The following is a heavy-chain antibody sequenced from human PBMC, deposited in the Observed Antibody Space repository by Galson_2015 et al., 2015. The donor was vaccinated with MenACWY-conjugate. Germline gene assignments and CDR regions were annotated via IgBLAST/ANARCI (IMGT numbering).Heavy chain of an antibody. J-gene: IGHJ6*02. CDR3: TPGDGYNLRHRSASRSYSNGMDV. CDR2: AYCSFTGLN. D-gene: IGHD5-24*01. Sequence: CVISGDSVSRSSAAWNWIRQSPSRGLEWLGRAYCSFTGLNDYAEAEKSRVRIEADTSKNQFSLHLNSVTPDDTAVYYCTPGDGYNLRHRSASRSYSNGMDVWGQGTTVTVSS. V-gene: IGHV6-1*01. CDR1: GDSVSRSSAA.